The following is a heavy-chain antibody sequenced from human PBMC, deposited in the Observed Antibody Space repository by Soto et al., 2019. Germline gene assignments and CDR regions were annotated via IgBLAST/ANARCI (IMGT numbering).Heavy chain of an antibody. Sequence: ETLSLTCTVSGGFVNSDTHSWSWIRQTPGKRLEWIGFIYSGGSTKNPSLRSRVTMSVDTSKNQFSLKLRSVIVADTAVYHCARFVRSCSATTCSTRADVWGQGITVTVSS. CDR2: IYSGGST. CDR3: ARFVRSCSATTCSTRADV. D-gene: IGHD2-2*01. J-gene: IGHJ6*02. CDR1: GGFVNSDTHS. V-gene: IGHV4-61*01.